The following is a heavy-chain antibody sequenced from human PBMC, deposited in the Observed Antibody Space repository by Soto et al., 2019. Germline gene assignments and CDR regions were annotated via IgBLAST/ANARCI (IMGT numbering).Heavy chain of an antibody. V-gene: IGHV4-30-2*01. CDR2: IYHSGST. CDR3: AAGGGLPRYY. CDR1: GGSISSGGYS. J-gene: IGHJ4*02. Sequence: QLQLQESGSGLVKPSQTLSLTCAVSGGSISSGGYSWSWIRQPPGKGLEWIGYIYHSGSTYYNPSLKSRVTISVDRSKNQFSLKLRSATAADTAVYYCAAGGGLPRYYWGQGTLVTVSS. D-gene: IGHD5-12*01.